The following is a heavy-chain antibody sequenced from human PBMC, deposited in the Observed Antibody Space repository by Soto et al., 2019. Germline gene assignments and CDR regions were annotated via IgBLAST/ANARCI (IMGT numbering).Heavy chain of an antibody. CDR2: IKSKTDGGTT. Sequence: WWRRVRGTPSYRVGGFGRIKSKTDGGTTDYAAPVKGRFTISRDDSKNTLYLQMNSLKTEDTAVYYCTTDEGFLGYSGSYDAFDIWGQGTMVTVSS. CDR3: TTDEGFLGYSGSYDAFDI. D-gene: IGHD1-26*01. CDR1: W. J-gene: IGHJ3*02. V-gene: IGHV3-15*01.